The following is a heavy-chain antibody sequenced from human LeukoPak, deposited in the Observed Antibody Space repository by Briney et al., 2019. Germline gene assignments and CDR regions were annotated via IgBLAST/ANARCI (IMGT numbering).Heavy chain of an antibody. D-gene: IGHD3-22*01. J-gene: IGHJ4*02. V-gene: IGHV5-51*01. CDR2: IYPGDSDT. CDR1: GYSFTSYW. CDR3: AIPSYYDSSGYYSDY. Sequence: GESLQISCQGSGYSFTSYWIGWVRQMPGKGLEWMGIIYPGDSDTRYSPSFQGQVTISADKSISTAYLQWSSLKASDTAMYYCAIPSYYDSSGYYSDYWGQGTLVTVSS.